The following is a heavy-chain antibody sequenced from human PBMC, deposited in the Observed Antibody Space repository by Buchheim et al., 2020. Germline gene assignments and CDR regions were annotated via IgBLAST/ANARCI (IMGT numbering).Heavy chain of an antibody. CDR2: IGSRSSYR. J-gene: IGHJ4*02. Sequence: EVQLVESGGGLVKPGGSLRLSCAASGFTFRSYSMNWVRQAPGKGLEWVSSIGSRSSYRYYADSVKGRFTISRDNAENSRYVQMNSLRAEDTAVYYCARANENYSGFDYWGQGTL. CDR3: ARANENYSGFDY. D-gene: IGHD1-7*01. V-gene: IGHV3-21*01. CDR1: GFTFRSYS.